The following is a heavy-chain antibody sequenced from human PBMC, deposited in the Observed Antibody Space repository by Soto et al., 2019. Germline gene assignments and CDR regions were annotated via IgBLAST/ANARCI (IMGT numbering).Heavy chain of an antibody. Sequence: QVQLVESGGGVVQPGRSLRLSCAASGFTFSSYGMHWVRQAPDKGLEWVAVIWYDGSNKYYADSVKGRFTISRDNSKNTLYLQMNSLRAEDTAVYYCARDSQGYCTNGVCYNWFDPWGQGTLVTVSS. D-gene: IGHD2-8*01. V-gene: IGHV3-33*01. CDR2: IWYDGSNK. CDR3: ARDSQGYCTNGVCYNWFDP. CDR1: GFTFSSYG. J-gene: IGHJ5*02.